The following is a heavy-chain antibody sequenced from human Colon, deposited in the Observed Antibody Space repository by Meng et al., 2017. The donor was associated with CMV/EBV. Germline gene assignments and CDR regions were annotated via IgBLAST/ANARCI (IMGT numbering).Heavy chain of an antibody. D-gene: IGHD2-21*02. CDR1: GFSVSRNY. CDR2: IYDTGRT. Sequence: GESLKISCVASGFSVSRNYISWVRQAPGKGLEWVSVIYDTGRTYNTDSLKGRFTVSRDESKNTVFLQMNNLRTEDTAVYYCARNRLECGGDCYFADSWGQGTLVTVSS. J-gene: IGHJ5*02. CDR3: ARNRLECGGDCYFADS. V-gene: IGHV3-66*01.